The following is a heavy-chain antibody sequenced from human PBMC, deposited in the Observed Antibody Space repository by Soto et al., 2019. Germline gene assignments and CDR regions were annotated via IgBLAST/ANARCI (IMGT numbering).Heavy chain of an antibody. CDR2: IIPILGIA. Sequence: QVQLVRSGAEVKKPGSSVKVSCKASGGTFSSYTISWVRQAPGQGLEWMGRIIPILGIANYAQKFQGRVTITADKSTSTAYMELSSLRSEDTAVYYCARGGRTDPDFWSGYYPFDYWGQGTLVTVSS. CDR3: ARGGRTDPDFWSGYYPFDY. J-gene: IGHJ4*02. D-gene: IGHD3-3*01. V-gene: IGHV1-69*02. CDR1: GGTFSSYT.